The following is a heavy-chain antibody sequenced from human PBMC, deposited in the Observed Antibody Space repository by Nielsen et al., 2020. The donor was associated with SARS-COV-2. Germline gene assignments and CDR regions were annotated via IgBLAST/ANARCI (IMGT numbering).Heavy chain of an antibody. CDR3: ARALDADYVWGSYRYTPYYFGY. D-gene: IGHD3-16*02. V-gene: IGHV4-59*01. CDR2: IYYSGST. J-gene: IGHJ4*02. CDR1: GGSISSYY. Sequence: SETLSLTCTVSGGSISSYYWSWIRQPPGKGLEWIGYIYYSGSTNYNPSLKSRVTISVDTSKNQFSLKLSSVTAADTAVYYCARALDADYVWGSYRYTPYYFGYWGQGTLVTVSS.